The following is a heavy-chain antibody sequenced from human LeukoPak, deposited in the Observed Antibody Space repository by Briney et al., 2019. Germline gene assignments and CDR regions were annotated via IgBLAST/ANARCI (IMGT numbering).Heavy chain of an antibody. J-gene: IGHJ4*02. CDR3: TRGSRNGMTGYYFDY. CDR1: GGSISSYY. CDR2: IYYSGST. Sequence: PSETQSLTCTVSGGSISSYYWSWIRQPPGKGLEWLAYIYYSGSTNYDPSLKSRVTISVDTSKNQFSLKLSSVTAADTAVYYCTRGSRNGMTGYYFDYWGQRTLVTV. D-gene: IGHD1-1*01. V-gene: IGHV4-59*01.